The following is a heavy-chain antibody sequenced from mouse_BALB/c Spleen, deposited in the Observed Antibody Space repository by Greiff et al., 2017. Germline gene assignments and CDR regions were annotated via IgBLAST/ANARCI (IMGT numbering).Heavy chain of an antibody. Sequence: EVKVVESGGDLVKPGGSLKLSCAASGFTFSSYGMSWVRQTPDKRLEWVATISSGGSYTYYPDSVKGRFTISRDNAKNTLYLQMSSLKSEDTAMYYCASYRDYFDYWGQGTTLTVSS. CDR1: GFTFSSYG. CDR3: ASYRDYFDY. J-gene: IGHJ2*01. CDR2: ISSGGSYT. D-gene: IGHD5-5*01. V-gene: IGHV5-6*01.